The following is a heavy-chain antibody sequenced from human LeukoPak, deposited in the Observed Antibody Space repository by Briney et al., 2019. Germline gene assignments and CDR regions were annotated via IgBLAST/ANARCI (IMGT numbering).Heavy chain of an antibody. J-gene: IGHJ4*02. V-gene: IGHV3-23*01. Sequence: GGSLRLSCAASGFTFSSYAMSWVRQAPGKGLEWASAISGSGGSTYYADSVKGRFTISRDNSKNTLYLQMNSLRAEDTAVCYCAKLRITIFGVVANDFDYWGQGTLVTVSS. CDR1: GFTFSSYA. CDR2: ISGSGGST. CDR3: AKLRITIFGVVANDFDY. D-gene: IGHD3-3*01.